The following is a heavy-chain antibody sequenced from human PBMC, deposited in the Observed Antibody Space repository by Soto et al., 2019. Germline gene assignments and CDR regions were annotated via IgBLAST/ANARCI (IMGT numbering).Heavy chain of an antibody. CDR1: GFTFSSYG. CDR3: AKDGGGLGESLYCSGGSCYSSTDFNYYYYYGMDV. D-gene: IGHD2-15*01. CDR2: ISYDGSNK. J-gene: IGHJ6*02. V-gene: IGHV3-30*18. Sequence: GSLRLSCAASGFTFSSYGMHWVRQAPGKGLEWVAVISYDGSNKYYADSVKGRFTISRDNSKNTLYLQMNSLRAEDTAVYYCAKDGGGLGESLYCSGGSCYSSTDFNYYYYYGMDVWGQGTTVTVSS.